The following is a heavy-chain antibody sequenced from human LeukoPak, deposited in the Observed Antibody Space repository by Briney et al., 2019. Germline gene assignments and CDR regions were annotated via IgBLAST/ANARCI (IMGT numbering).Heavy chain of an antibody. CDR2: INPNSGGT. CDR3: ARAHPRYRTNGVCWFDP. V-gene: IGHV1-2*04. CDR1: GYTFTGYY. Sequence: ASVKVSCKASGYTFTGYYMHWVRQAPGQGLEWMGWINPNSGGTNYAQKFQGWVTMTRDTSISTAYMELSRLRSDDTAVYYCARAHPRYRTNGVCWFDPWGQGTLVTVSS. J-gene: IGHJ5*02. D-gene: IGHD2-8*01.